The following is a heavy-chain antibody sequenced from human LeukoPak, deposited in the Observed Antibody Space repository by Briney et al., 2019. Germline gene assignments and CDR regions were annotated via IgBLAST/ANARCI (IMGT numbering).Heavy chain of an antibody. CDR1: GGSFSGYY. J-gene: IGHJ4*02. D-gene: IGHD4-17*01. Sequence: PSETLSLTCAVYGGSFSGYYWSWIRQPPGKGLEWIGEINHSGSTNYNPSLKSRVTISVDTSKNQFSLKLSSVTAADTAVYYCARLRDYGDFSRSPFDYWGQGTLVTVS. CDR3: ARLRDYGDFSRSPFDY. V-gene: IGHV4-34*01. CDR2: INHSGST.